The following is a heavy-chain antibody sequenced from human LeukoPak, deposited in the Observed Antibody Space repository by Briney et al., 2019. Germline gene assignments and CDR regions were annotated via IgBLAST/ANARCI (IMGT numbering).Heavy chain of an antibody. CDR2: IYPGDSDT. Sequence: GESLKISCKGSGYSFTSYWIGWVRQMPGKGLEGMGIIYPGDSDTRYSPSFQGQVPISADKSIRTAYLQWSSLKASDTAMYYCARLVTSYDYVWGSYSDWGQGTLVTVSS. V-gene: IGHV5-51*01. J-gene: IGHJ4*02. D-gene: IGHD3-16*01. CDR3: ARLVTSYDYVWGSYSD. CDR1: GYSFTSYW.